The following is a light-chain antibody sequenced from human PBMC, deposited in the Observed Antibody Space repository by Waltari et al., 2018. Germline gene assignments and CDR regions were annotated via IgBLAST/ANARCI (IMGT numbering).Light chain of an antibody. CDR3: QTGGHGTWV. Sequence: QLVVTQSPSASASLGASVKLTCTLSSGHSNNIIAWLQQRPEKGPRYLMKVNSDGSHIRGDEIPDHFSGSSSGAERYLTISSLQSEDEADYYCQTGGHGTWVFGGGTKLTVL. CDR1: SGHSNNI. J-gene: IGLJ3*02. CDR2: VNSDGSH. V-gene: IGLV4-69*01.